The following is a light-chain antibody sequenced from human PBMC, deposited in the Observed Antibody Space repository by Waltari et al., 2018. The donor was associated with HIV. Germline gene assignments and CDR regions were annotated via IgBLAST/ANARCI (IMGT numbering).Light chain of an antibody. Sequence: QSALTQPASVSESPGQSITISCTRTSSDVGASNFVSWSQQHPGKVPELIIFEDSNRPSGISGRFSGSKSGNTASLTISGLRAEDEADYYCSSFTRRNNVIFGGGTKLTVL. V-gene: IGLV2-14*01. CDR1: SSDVGASNF. J-gene: IGLJ2*01. CDR3: SSFTRRNNVI. CDR2: EDS.